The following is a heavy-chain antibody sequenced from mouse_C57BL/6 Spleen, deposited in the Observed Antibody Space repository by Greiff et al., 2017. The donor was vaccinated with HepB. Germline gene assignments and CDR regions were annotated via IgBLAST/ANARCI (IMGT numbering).Heavy chain of an antibody. CDR1: GYTFTSYW. CDR3: ARGLLRDYAMDY. D-gene: IGHD1-1*01. Sequence: QVQLQQPGAELVKPGASVKLSCKASGYTFTSYWMQWVKQRPGQGLEWIGEIDPSDSYTNYNQKFKGKATLTVDTYSSTAYMQLSSLTSEDSAVYYCARGLLRDYAMDYWGPGTSVTVSS. J-gene: IGHJ4*01. V-gene: IGHV1-50*01. CDR2: IDPSDSYT.